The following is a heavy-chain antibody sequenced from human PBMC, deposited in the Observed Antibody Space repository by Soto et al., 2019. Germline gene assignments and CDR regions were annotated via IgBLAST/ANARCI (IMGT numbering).Heavy chain of an antibody. V-gene: IGHV1-8*01. J-gene: IGHJ6*03. CDR3: TRDGLHAYDGIQYDHPVSDV. D-gene: IGHD2-21*01. CDR2: MNPHSGNT. Sequence: GASAKPSWKAPGEGITSYDSKWVRQATGQGLEWMGWMNPHSGNTGYVQKFQGRVTMTRNTSTSTAYMELSSLRSEDTAVYYCTRDGLHAYDGIQYDHPVSDVRRNGSTVPV. CDR1: GEGITSYD.